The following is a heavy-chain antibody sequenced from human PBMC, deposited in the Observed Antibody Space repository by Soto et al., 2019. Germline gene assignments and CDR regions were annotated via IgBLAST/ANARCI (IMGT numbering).Heavy chain of an antibody. J-gene: IGHJ4*02. CDR3: ARRVEGYFDY. CDR2: IHADFKT. CDR1: GFTFSDYT. V-gene: IGHV3-23*03. Sequence: EVQLLESGGGLVQPGGSLTLSCAASGFTFSDYTMTWVRQAPGKVLECTSVIHADFKTYYAGSVRGRFTISRDNSKNTLYLQVDSLRVEDTSVYYCARRVEGYFDYWAQGALVTVSS.